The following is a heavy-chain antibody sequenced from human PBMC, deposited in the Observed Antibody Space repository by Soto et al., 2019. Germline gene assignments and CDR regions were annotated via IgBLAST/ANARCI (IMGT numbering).Heavy chain of an antibody. J-gene: IGHJ4*02. CDR1: GFSLTTTGVG. CDR2: IYWDDDK. V-gene: IGHV2-5*02. D-gene: IGHD5-18*01. CDR3: AHSGERRGYIDY. Sequence: SGPTLVNPTLTLTLTCTFSGFSLTTTGVGVGWIRQPPGKALEWLAVIYWDDDKRYSPSLKSRLTITKDTSKNQVVLTMTNMDPVDTATYYCAHSGERRGYIDYWGQGALVTVSS.